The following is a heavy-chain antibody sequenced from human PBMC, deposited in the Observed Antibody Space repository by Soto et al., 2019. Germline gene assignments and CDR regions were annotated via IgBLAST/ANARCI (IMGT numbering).Heavy chain of an antibody. J-gene: IGHJ5*02. Sequence: QEHLVQSGAEVKKPGSSVKVSCRASGGIGSNYAISWVRQAPGQGLEWMGGIVPKFGTSNYAQRFKGRVTISVDKSTNSVYMELRSLRAQDTAIYYCAREMAFGYSRTWFDPWGQGTLVTVSS. CDR1: GGIGSNYA. CDR2: IVPKFGTS. CDR3: AREMAFGYSRTWFDP. D-gene: IGHD2-15*01. V-gene: IGHV1-69*06.